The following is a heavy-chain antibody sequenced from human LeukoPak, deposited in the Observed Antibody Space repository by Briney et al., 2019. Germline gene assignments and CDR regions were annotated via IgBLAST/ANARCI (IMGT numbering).Heavy chain of an antibody. J-gene: IGHJ4*02. Sequence: GGSLRLSCAASGFTFSDYWMSWVRQAPGKGLEWVANIKQDGSEKNYVDSVKGRFTISRDNAENSLYLQMNSLRVEDTAVYYCVRGGWAVDYWGQGTLVTVSS. CDR3: VRGGWAVDY. D-gene: IGHD6-19*01. CDR1: GFTFSDYW. CDR2: IKQDGSEK. V-gene: IGHV3-7*01.